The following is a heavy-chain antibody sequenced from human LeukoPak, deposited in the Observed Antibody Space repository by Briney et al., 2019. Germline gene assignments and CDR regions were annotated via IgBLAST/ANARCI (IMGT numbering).Heavy chain of an antibody. J-gene: IGHJ4*02. D-gene: IGHD1-1*01. V-gene: IGHV3-53*01. CDR3: VGEGTY. CDR1: GLSVSSTY. Sequence: GGALRLSCAASGLSVSSTYMTWVRQAPGKGLEWVSVIYSGGGTNYADSLKGRFSISRDNSKNTLYLQMNSLRADDTAVYYCVGEGTYWGQGTLVTVSP. CDR2: IYSGGGT.